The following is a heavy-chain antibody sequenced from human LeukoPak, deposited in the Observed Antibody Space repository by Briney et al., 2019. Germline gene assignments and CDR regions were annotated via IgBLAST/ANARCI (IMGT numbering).Heavy chain of an antibody. D-gene: IGHD3-22*01. Sequence: SETLSLTCTVSGGSISSSSYYWGWIRQPPGKGLEWIGIIYHSGSTYYNPSLKSRVTISVDTSKNQFSLKLSSVTAADTAVYYCARVSRGPHPYYYDSSGYMDYWGQGTLVTVSS. J-gene: IGHJ4*02. CDR1: GGSISSSSYY. CDR2: IYHSGST. V-gene: IGHV4-39*07. CDR3: ARVSRGPHPYYYDSSGYMDY.